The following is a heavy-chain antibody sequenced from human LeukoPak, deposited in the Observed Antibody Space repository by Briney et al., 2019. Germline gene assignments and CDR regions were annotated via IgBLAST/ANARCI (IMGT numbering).Heavy chain of an antibody. Sequence: ASVKVSCKASGYTFTSYDMNWVRQAPGQGLEWMGWMNPNSGNTGYAQKFQGRVTMTRNTSISTAYMELSSLRSEDTAVYYCARGRGALWWSGWPDAFDIWGQGTMVTVSS. CDR1: GYTFTSYD. D-gene: IGHD2-21*01. J-gene: IGHJ3*02. CDR2: MNPNSGNT. CDR3: ARGRGALWWSGWPDAFDI. V-gene: IGHV1-8*01.